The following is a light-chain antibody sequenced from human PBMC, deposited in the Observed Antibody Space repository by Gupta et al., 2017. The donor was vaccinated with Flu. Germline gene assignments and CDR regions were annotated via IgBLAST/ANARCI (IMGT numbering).Light chain of an antibody. J-gene: IGKJ1*01. V-gene: IGKV3-15*01. CDR2: DVS. CDR1: QDIDNC. CDR3: QRYNNWPPWT. Sequence: EIVMTQSPATLSVSPGERATLSCRASQDIDNCLAWYQHKPGQAPRLLVYDVSIRASGVPARFSGSRSGTEFTLTISSLQSEDFAVYYCQRYNNWPPWTFGPGTKVEIK.